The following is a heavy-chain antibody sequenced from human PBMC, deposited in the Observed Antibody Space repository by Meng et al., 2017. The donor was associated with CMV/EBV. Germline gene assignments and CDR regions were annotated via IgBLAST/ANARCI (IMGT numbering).Heavy chain of an antibody. CDR3: ARGGIFSGDSIYIDY. CDR2: ISDDGRNK. Sequence: AGSLRLSCAVSGFTFRNYAMHWVRQAPGKGLEWVAVISDDGRNKYYADSVRGRFTIYRDNSKNTVYLQMNRLTAEDTAVYYCARGGIFSGDSIYIDYWGRGSLVTVSS. J-gene: IGHJ4*02. D-gene: IGHD4-17*01. CDR1: GFTFRNYA. V-gene: IGHV3-30*04.